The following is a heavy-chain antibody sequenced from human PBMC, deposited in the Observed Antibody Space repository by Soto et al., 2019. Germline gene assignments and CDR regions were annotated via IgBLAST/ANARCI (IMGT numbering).Heavy chain of an antibody. CDR2: IISILGIA. CDR3: ARLGENSGYDVGFDYFDY. J-gene: IGHJ4*02. D-gene: IGHD5-12*01. Sequence: VKASCKAPGGTFSRYTISWLRQAPGQGTEWMGRIISILGIANYVQKLLVSVTITAGKSTTTGYMELSSLTFEDTAAYDCARLGENSGYDVGFDYFDYWGQGNLVTVSS. V-gene: IGHV1-69*02. CDR1: GGTFSRYT.